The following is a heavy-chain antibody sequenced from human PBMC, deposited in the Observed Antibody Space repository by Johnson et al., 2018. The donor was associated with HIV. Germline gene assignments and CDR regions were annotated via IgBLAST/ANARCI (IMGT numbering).Heavy chain of an antibody. Sequence: EVQLLESGGGLVQPGGSLRLSCAASGFTFSSYWMHWVRQAPGKGLVWVSRINSDGSSTSYADSVKGRFTISRDNAKNSLFLQVSSLRGDDTAVYYCVRDVVSDGRYPPDAFDIWGQGTMVIVSS. D-gene: IGHD3-16*02. CDR1: GFTFSSYW. J-gene: IGHJ3*02. CDR3: VRDVVSDGRYPPDAFDI. CDR2: INSDGSST. V-gene: IGHV3-74*01.